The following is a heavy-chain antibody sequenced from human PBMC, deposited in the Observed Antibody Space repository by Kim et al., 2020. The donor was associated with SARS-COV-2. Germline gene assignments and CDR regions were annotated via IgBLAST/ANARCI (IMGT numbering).Heavy chain of an antibody. CDR3: ARGGSRVTMIVVVMADAFDI. V-gene: IGHV1-18*01. Sequence: ASVKVSCKASGYTFTSYGISWVRQAPVQGLEWMGWISAYNGNTNYAQKLQGRVTMTTDTSTSTAYMELRSLRSDDTAVYYCARGGSRVTMIVVVMADAFDIWGQGTMVTVSS. D-gene: IGHD3-22*01. J-gene: IGHJ3*02. CDR1: GYTFTSYG. CDR2: ISAYNGNT.